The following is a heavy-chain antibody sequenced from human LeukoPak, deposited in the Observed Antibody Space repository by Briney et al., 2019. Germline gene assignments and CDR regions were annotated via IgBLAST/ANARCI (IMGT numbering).Heavy chain of an antibody. CDR3: ARDKGELRQTTNDFDY. CDR2: INPHSGKT. V-gene: IGHV1-8*01. J-gene: IGHJ4*02. CDR1: GYPFRNYD. Sequence: GASVKVSCKTSGYPFRNYDINWVRQATGQGLEWMGWINPHSGKTGYAQKFQGRVTMTTDTSASTAYMELSSLRSEDTAVYYCARDKGELRQTTNDFDYWGQGTLVTVSS. D-gene: IGHD1-26*01.